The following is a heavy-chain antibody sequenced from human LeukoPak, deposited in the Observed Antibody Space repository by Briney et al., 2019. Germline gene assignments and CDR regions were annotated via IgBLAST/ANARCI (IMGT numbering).Heavy chain of an antibody. CDR2: IKEDGSEK. D-gene: IGHD4-17*01. V-gene: IGHV3-7*01. Sequence: GGSLRLSCSASGFTFSNHGMHWVRQAPGKGLEWVANIKEDGSEKYYVDSVKGRFTISRDNGKNSLYLQMNSLRVEDTAVYYCVRGYGDWVLIFGYWGQGSLVTVSS. CDR3: VRGYGDWVLIFGY. CDR1: GFTFSNHG. J-gene: IGHJ4*02.